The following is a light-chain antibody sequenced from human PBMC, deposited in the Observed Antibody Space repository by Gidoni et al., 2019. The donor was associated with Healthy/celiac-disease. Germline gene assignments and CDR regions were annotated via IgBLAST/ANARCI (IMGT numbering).Light chain of an antibody. CDR3: RPSYGGPHT. CDR2: AAS. V-gene: IGKV1-39*01. Sequence: DFQTTQSPPSLSASVGDRVTITCPASQSISSYLSWYKQKPGKAPKLLVYAASSLQSGVPSRFSGSGYGTDVTLSMSGLEPEVLATYYCRPSYGGPHTFGGRTKVEIK. CDR1: QSISSY. J-gene: IGKJ4*01.